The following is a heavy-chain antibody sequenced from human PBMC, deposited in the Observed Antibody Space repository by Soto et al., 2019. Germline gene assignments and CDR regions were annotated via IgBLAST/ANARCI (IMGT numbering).Heavy chain of an antibody. V-gene: IGHV6-1*01. CDR2: TYYRSKWYN. CDR3: EIVFKKAQRAADVNTGSAP. J-gene: IGHJ5*02. CDR1: GDSVSSNSSA. D-gene: IGHD6-13*01. Sequence: SQTLSLTCAISGDSVSSNSSAWNWIRQSPSRGLEWLGRTYYRSKWYNDYAVSVKSRITINPDTSKNQFSLQLNSVTPEDTAVYYCEIVFKKAQRAADVNTGSAPGGKGTSVPVSP.